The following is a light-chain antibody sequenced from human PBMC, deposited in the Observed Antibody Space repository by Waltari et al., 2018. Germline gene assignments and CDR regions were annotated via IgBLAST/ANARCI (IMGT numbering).Light chain of an antibody. Sequence: QSALTQPAPVSGSPGQSITIYCPGSSRDVGGYNYLVWYQKHPGKAPKRMIYDVSHRPSGVSNRFSGSKSGNTASLTISGLQAEDEADYYCSSYTGSSTLVFGGGTKLTVL. CDR3: SSYTGSSTLV. CDR2: DVS. CDR1: SRDVGGYNY. V-gene: IGLV2-14*03. J-gene: IGLJ2*01.